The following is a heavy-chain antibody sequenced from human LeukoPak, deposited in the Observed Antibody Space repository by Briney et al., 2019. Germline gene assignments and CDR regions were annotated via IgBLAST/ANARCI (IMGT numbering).Heavy chain of an antibody. J-gene: IGHJ4*02. D-gene: IGHD6-19*01. Sequence: GESLKISCKGSGYSFTTYWITWVRQLPGKGLEWMGIIYPRDSDTRYSPSFQGQVTISVDKSISTAYLQWSSLKASDTAMYYCARRWIAVAGTYYFDYWGQGTLVTVSS. CDR3: ARRWIAVAGTYYFDY. CDR2: IYPRDSDT. V-gene: IGHV5-51*01. CDR1: GYSFTTYW.